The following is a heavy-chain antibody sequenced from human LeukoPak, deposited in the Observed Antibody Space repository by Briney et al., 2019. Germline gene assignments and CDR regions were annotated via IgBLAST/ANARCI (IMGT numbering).Heavy chain of an antibody. CDR3: AKDRYDSSGYYYRPDY. Sequence: TGGSLRLSCAASGFIFSNYRMNWVRQAPGKGLEWVAVISYDGSNKYYADSVKGRFTISRDNSKNTLYLQMNSLRAEDTAVYYCAKDRYDSSGYYYRPDYWGQGTLVTVSS. J-gene: IGHJ4*02. D-gene: IGHD3-22*01. CDR1: GFIFSNYR. CDR2: ISYDGSNK. V-gene: IGHV3-30*18.